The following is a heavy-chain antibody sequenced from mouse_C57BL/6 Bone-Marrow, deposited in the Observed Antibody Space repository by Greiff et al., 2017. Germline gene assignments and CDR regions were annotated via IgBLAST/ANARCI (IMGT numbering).Heavy chain of an antibody. Sequence: QVQLKESGAELVKPGASVKMSCKASGYTFTSYWITWVKQRPGQGLEWIGDIYPGSGSTNYNEKFKSKATLTVDTSSSTAYMQLSSLTSEDSAVYYCARFLYDYDGYWYFDVWGTGTTVTVSS. CDR3: ARFLYDYDGYWYFDV. CDR2: IYPGSGST. V-gene: IGHV1-55*01. D-gene: IGHD2-4*01. CDR1: GYTFTSYW. J-gene: IGHJ1*03.